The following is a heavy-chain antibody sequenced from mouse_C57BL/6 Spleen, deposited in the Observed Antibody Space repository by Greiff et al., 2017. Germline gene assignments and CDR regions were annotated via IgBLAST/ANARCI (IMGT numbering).Heavy chain of an antibody. CDR1: GYTFTSYW. J-gene: IGHJ4*01. CDR3: ARWAGTGDYAMDY. Sequence: QVQLKQPGAELVRPGSSVKLSCKASGYTFTSYWMHWVNQRPIQGLEWIGNIDPSDSETHYNQKFKDKATLTVDKSSSTAYMQLSSLTSEDSAVYYCARWAGTGDYAMDYWGQGTSVTVSS. D-gene: IGHD3-3*01. CDR2: IDPSDSET. V-gene: IGHV1-52*01.